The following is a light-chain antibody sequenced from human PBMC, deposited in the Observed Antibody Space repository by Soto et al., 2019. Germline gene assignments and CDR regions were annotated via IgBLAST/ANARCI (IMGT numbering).Light chain of an antibody. Sequence: QSALTQSPSASGSPGQSVTISCTGTSSDVGMYNYVSWYQQHPGKAPKLMIYEVTKRPSGVPDRFSGPKSGNTASLTVSGLQPEDEADYYCSSYGGSNNYVLFGGGTKVTVL. CDR2: EVT. V-gene: IGLV2-8*01. CDR3: SSYGGSNNYVL. CDR1: SSDVGMYNY. J-gene: IGLJ2*01.